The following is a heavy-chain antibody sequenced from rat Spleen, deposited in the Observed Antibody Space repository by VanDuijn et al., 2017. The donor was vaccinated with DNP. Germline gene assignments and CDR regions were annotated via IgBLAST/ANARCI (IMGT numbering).Heavy chain of an antibody. CDR3: TSSLTGIGFAY. CDR1: GFNFNDYW. J-gene: IGHJ3*01. CDR2: ITNTGGSA. V-gene: IGHV5-31*01. Sequence: EVQLVESGGGPVQPGRSLKLSCVASGFNFNDYWMGWVRQAPGKGLEWVTSITNTGGSAYYLDSVKGRFTISRDNARMTLYLQMNSLRSEDTATYHCTSSLTGIGFAYWGQGTLVTVSS. D-gene: IGHD5-1*01.